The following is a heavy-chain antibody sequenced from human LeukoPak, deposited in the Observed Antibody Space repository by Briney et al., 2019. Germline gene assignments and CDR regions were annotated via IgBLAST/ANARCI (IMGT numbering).Heavy chain of an antibody. J-gene: IGHJ5*02. V-gene: IGHV5-51*01. CDR1: GYTFTGYW. CDR3: ARGGKSAYGWFDP. Sequence: GESLKISCKSSGYTFTGYWIGWVRQMPGKGLEWMGIISPGDSDTRYSPSFQGQVTMSADKSINTAYLQWGSLKASDTAMYYCARGGKSAYGWFDPWGQGALVTVSS. D-gene: IGHD5-12*01. CDR2: ISPGDSDT.